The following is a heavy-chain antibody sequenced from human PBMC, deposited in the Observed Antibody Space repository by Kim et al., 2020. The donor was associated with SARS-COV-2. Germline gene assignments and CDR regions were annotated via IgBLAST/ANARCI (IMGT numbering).Heavy chain of an antibody. CDR1: GYSFTSYA. Sequence: ASVKVSCTVSGYSFTSYALIWVRQAPGQGLEWMAWLNTNTGNPVYAQGLTGRFVFSLDTSVSTAYLLISNLKADDTAVYYCARVAVGMVVWGPGTSVPVS. CDR2: LNTNTGNP. J-gene: IGHJ6*02. CDR3: ARVAVGMVV. V-gene: IGHV7-4-1*02.